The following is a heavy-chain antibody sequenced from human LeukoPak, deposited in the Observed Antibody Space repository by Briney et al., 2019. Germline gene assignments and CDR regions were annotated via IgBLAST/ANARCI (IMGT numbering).Heavy chain of an antibody. V-gene: IGHV1-3*01. Sequence: ASVKVSCKASGYTFTGYAMHWVRQAPGQRLEWMGWINVGNGNTKYSQKFQGRVTITRDTSANTAYMELSSLRSEDTAMYYCAREEMIRGVTNYWGQGTLVTVSS. CDR1: GYTFTGYA. D-gene: IGHD3-10*01. J-gene: IGHJ4*02. CDR3: AREEMIRGVTNY. CDR2: INVGNGNT.